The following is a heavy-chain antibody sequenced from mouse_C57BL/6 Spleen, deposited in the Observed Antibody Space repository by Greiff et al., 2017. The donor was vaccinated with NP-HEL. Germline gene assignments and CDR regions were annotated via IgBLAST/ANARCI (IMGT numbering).Heavy chain of an antibody. CDR2: IHPNSGST. D-gene: IGHD4-1*01. CDR3: ARRGLGRDFDY. Sequence: QVQLKQPGAELVKPGASVKLSCKASGYTFTSYWMHWVKQRPGQGLEWIGMIHPNSGSTNYNEKFKSKATLTVDKSSSTAYMQLSSLTSEDSAVYYCARRGLGRDFDYWGQGTTLTVSS. V-gene: IGHV1-64*01. J-gene: IGHJ2*01. CDR1: GYTFTSYW.